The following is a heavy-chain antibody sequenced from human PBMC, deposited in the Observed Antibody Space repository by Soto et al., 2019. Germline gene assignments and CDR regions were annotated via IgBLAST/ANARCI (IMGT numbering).Heavy chain of an antibody. CDR1: GFTFSSYS. D-gene: IGHD3-22*01. V-gene: IGHV3-21*01. Sequence: LRLSFAASGFTFSSYSMNWVRQAPGKGLEWVSSISSSSSYIYYADSVKGRFTISRDNAKNSLYLQMNSLRAEDTAVYYCARDRWYYDSTGGSYYYYYGMDVWGQGTTVTVSS. CDR2: ISSSSSYI. J-gene: IGHJ6*02. CDR3: ARDRWYYDSTGGSYYYYYGMDV.